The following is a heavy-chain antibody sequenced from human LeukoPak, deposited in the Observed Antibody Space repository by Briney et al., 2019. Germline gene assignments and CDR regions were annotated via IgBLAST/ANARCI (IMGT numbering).Heavy chain of an antibody. J-gene: IGHJ4*02. CDR3: SKDLEYFRAGGF. CDR1: GFTFSVNG. Sequence: GGSLRLSCVASGFTFSVNGMHWARQAPGKGLEWLAFIKFDGSVTHYVDSVKGRFTISRDNSRNTLYLQMNSLKDDDTAVYYCSKDLEYFRAGGFWGQGTLVIVSS. D-gene: IGHD1-1*01. V-gene: IGHV3-30*02. CDR2: IKFDGSVT.